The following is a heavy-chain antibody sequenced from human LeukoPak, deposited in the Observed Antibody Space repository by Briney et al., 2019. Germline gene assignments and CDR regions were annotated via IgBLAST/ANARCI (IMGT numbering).Heavy chain of an antibody. CDR2: IYTSGST. Sequence: PSETLSLTCTVSGGSISSYYWSWIRQPAGKGLGWIGRIYTSGSTNYNPSLKSRVTMSVDTSKNQFSLKLSSVTAADTAVYYCARATYGSGIWWFDPWGQGTLVTVSS. D-gene: IGHD3-10*01. J-gene: IGHJ5*02. CDR3: ARATYGSGIWWFDP. CDR1: GGSISSYY. V-gene: IGHV4-4*07.